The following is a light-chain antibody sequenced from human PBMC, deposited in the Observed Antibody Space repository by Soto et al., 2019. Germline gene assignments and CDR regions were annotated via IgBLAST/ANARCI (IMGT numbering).Light chain of an antibody. J-gene: IGKJ5*01. V-gene: IGKV3-20*01. CDR2: EAS. CDR3: QQSSSSPIT. Sequence: EIVLTQSPGTLCLAPGERATLSCRASHSVTSSYLAWYQQKPGQAPRLLMYEASSRATGIPDRFSGSGSGTDFTLTISRLEAEDFAVYYCQQSSSSPITFGQGTRLEIK. CDR1: HSVTSSY.